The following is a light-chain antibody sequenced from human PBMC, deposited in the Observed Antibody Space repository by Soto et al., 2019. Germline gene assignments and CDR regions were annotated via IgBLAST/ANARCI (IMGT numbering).Light chain of an antibody. CDR2: DNN. V-gene: IGLV1-51*01. J-gene: IGLJ2*01. Sequence: QSVLMQPPSVSAAPGQKVTISCSGSGSNIGKNYVSWYQQLPGTAPKLLIYDNNKRPSGIPDRFSGSKSGTSATLAITGLQTGDEADYYCGTWDTSLSAGVFGGGTKLTVL. CDR3: GTWDTSLSAGV. CDR1: GSNIGKNY.